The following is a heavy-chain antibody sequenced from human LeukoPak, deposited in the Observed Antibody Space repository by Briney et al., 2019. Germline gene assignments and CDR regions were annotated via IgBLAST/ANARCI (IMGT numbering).Heavy chain of an antibody. CDR1: GYTFTGYY. D-gene: IGHD3-22*01. Sequence: ASVQVSCKASGYTFTGYYMHWVRQAPGQGLEWMGWMNPNSGGTNYAQKLQGRGTMTRETSIRTAYMELSRLSADDTAVYYCASDGYYYDSSGYTFDYWHQATLVTVPS. CDR3: ASDGYYYDSSGYTFDY. CDR2: MNPNSGGT. J-gene: IGHJ4*02. V-gene: IGHV1-2*02.